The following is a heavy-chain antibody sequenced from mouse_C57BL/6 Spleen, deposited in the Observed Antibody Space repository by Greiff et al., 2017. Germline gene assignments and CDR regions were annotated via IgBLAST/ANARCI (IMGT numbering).Heavy chain of an antibody. V-gene: IGHV1-5*01. J-gene: IGHJ3*01. Sequence: VQLQQSGTVLARPGASVKMSCKTSGYTFTSYWMHWVKQRPGQGLEWIGAIYPGNSDTSYNQKFKGKAKLTAVTSASTAYMELSSLTNEDSAVYYCTRENYYGSSYRFAYWGQGTLVTVSA. CDR1: GYTFTSYW. CDR3: TRENYYGSSYRFAY. D-gene: IGHD1-1*01. CDR2: IYPGNSDT.